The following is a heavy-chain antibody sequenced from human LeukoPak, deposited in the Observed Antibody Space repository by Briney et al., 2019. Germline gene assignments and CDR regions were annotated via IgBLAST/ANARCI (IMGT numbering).Heavy chain of an antibody. V-gene: IGHV4-59*12. CDR3: ARGSSMVRGVPNY. J-gene: IGHJ4*02. D-gene: IGHD3-10*01. CDR2: IYYSGST. Sequence: SETLSLTCTVSGGSISSYYWSWIRQPPGKGLEWIGYIYYSGSTNYNPSLKSRVTISVDTSKNQFSLKLSSVTAADTAVYYCARGSSMVRGVPNYWGQGTLVTVSS. CDR1: GGSISSYY.